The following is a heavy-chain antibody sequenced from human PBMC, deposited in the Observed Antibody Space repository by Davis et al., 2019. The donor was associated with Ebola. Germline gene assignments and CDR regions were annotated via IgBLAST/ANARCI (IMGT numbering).Heavy chain of an antibody. Sequence: PSETLSLTCSVSGGSISSSSSYWSWIRQPAGKGLEWIGQTYTTGGSNYNPSLKSRVTISVDTSQNQFSLRLTSVSAADAGFYYCALNSSGSDLNAFDIWGRGTTVTVSS. J-gene: IGHJ3*02. CDR2: TYTTGGS. CDR1: GGSISSSSSY. CDR3: ALNSSGSDLNAFDI. V-gene: IGHV4-61*09. D-gene: IGHD6-19*01.